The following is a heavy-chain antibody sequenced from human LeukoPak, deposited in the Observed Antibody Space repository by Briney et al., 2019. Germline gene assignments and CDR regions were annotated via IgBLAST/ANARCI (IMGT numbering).Heavy chain of an antibody. CDR2: IYYSGST. J-gene: IGHJ6*03. Sequence: SETLSLTCTVSGGSISSYYWSWIRQPPGKGLEWIGYIYYSGSTNYNPSLKSRVTISVDTSKNQFSLKLSSVTAADTAVYYCAREYYYDSSGHEDYYYYMDVWAKGPRSPSP. V-gene: IGHV4-59*01. CDR3: AREYYYDSSGHEDYYYYMDV. CDR1: GGSISSYY. D-gene: IGHD3-22*01.